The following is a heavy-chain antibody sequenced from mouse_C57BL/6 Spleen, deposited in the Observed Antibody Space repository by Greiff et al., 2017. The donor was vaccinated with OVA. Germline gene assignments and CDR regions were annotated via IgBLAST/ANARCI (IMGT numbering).Heavy chain of an antibody. D-gene: IGHD4-1*01. CDR2: IYPGNGDT. J-gene: IGHJ1*03. CDR3: SANWDWYFDV. Sequence: QVQLQQSGAELVRPGASVKMSCKASGYTFTSYTMHWVKQTPRQGLEWIGAIYPGNGDTSYNQKFKGKATLTVDKSSSTAYMQLSSLTSEDSAVYFCSANWDWYFDVWGTGTTVTVSS. CDR1: GYTFTSYT. V-gene: IGHV1-12*01.